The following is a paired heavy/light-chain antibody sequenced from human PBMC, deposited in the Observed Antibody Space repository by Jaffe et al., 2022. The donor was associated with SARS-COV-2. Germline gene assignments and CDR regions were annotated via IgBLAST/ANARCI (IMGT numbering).Heavy chain of an antibody. V-gene: IGHV4-30-4*01. Sequence: QVQLQESGPGLVKPSQTLSLTCTVSGGSISSGDYYWSWIRQPPGNGLEWIGDIYYSGSTYYNPSLKSRITISVDSSKNQFSLQLSSVTAADTAVYYCARGSYDTSGYSPGPDAFDIWGQGTMVTVSS. D-gene: IGHD3-22*01. CDR1: GGSISSGDYY. CDR2: IYYSGST. J-gene: IGHJ3*02. CDR3: ARGSYDTSGYSPGPDAFDI.
Light chain of an antibody. J-gene: IGKJ2*01. Sequence: DIQMTQSPSTLSASVGDRVTITCRASESISSWLAWYQQKPGKAPQLLICKASSLESGVPSRFSGSGSGTEFTLTISSLQPDDFATYYCQQYNTYPYTFGQGTKLEIK. V-gene: IGKV1-5*03. CDR2: KAS. CDR1: ESISSW. CDR3: QQYNTYPYT.